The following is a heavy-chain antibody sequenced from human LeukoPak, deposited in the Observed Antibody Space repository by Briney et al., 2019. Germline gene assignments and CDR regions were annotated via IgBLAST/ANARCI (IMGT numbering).Heavy chain of an antibody. Sequence: SETLSLTCTVSGASVGSSGYYWSWIPQPPGGGLEWIGYIYYISNTNYNPSLKSRVTMSIDPSRNQFSLKVNSVTAADTAVYYCARTQSQSGSYRYYFGYWGQGTLVTVSS. CDR1: GASVGSSGYY. CDR3: ARTQSQSGSYRYYFGY. D-gene: IGHD1-26*01. CDR2: IYYISNT. J-gene: IGHJ4*02. V-gene: IGHV4-61*08.